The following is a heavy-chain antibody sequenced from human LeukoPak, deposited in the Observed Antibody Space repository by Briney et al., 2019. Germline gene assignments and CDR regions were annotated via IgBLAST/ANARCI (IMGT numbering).Heavy chain of an antibody. J-gene: IGHJ4*02. CDR3: AKDYYDSSGYYLFDY. D-gene: IGHD3-22*01. Sequence: GGSLRLSCAASGFTFSSYAMSWVRQAPGKGLEWASAISGSGGSTYYADSVKGRFTISRDNSKNTLYLQMNSLRAEDTAVYYCAKDYYDSSGYYLFDYWGQGTLVTVSS. V-gene: IGHV3-23*01. CDR2: ISGSGGST. CDR1: GFTFSSYA.